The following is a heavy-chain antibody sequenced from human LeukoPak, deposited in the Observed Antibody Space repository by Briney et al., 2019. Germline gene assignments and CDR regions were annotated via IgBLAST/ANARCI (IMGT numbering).Heavy chain of an antibody. CDR2: ISVYNGNT. D-gene: IGHD6-19*01. J-gene: IGHJ4*02. Sequence: AASVKVSCKPSGYTFTSYGISWVRQAPGQGLEWMGWISVYNGNTNYAQNLQGRVTMTTDTSTSTAYMELRSLRSDDTAVYYCARDYLAVVGRDPPTDYWGQGTLVTVSS. CDR3: ARDYLAVVGRDPPTDY. V-gene: IGHV1-18*01. CDR1: GYTFTSYG.